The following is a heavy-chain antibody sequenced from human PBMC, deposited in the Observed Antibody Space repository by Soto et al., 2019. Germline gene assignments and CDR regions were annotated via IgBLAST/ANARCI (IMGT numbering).Heavy chain of an antibody. CDR1: GFTFSSYG. J-gene: IGHJ5*02. V-gene: IGHV3-30*18. D-gene: IGHD2-2*01. CDR2: ISYDGSNK. Sequence: PVGSLRLSCAASGFTFSSYGMHWVRQAPGKGLEWVAVISYDGSNKYYADSVKGRFTISRDNSKNPLYLQMKSLRAEDTAVYYCAKDLAVVPAARPNWLDLWGQATMVTVNS. CDR3: AKDLAVVPAARPNWLDL.